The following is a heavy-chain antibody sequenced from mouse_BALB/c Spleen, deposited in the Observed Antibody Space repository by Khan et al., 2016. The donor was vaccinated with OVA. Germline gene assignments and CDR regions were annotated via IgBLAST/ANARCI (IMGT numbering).Heavy chain of an antibody. Sequence: VQLKESGPSLVKPSQTLSLTCSVTGDSITSGYWSWIRKFPGNKLEYMGYMIYSGNTYYNPSLKSRISIIRHTSKNQYYLQLNSVTTEYTATYYCARSTYRYAFAYWGQGTLVTVSA. CDR3: ARSTYRYAFAY. J-gene: IGHJ3*01. CDR2: MIYSGNT. V-gene: IGHV3-8*02. D-gene: IGHD2-14*01. CDR1: GDSITSGY.